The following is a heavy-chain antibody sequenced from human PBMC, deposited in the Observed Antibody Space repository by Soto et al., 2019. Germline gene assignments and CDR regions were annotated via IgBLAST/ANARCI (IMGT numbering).Heavy chain of an antibody. V-gene: IGHV3-23*01. CDR3: KLLWFGAFVYYMDV. J-gene: IGHJ6*03. Sequence: EVQLLESGGGLVQPGGSLRLSCAASGFTFSSYAMSWVRQAPGKGLEWVSAISGSGGSTYYADSVKGRFTISRDNSKNTLYLQMNSLRAEDTAVYYCKLLWFGAFVYYMDVWGKGTTVTVSS. CDR2: ISGSGGST. D-gene: IGHD3-10*01. CDR1: GFTFSSYA.